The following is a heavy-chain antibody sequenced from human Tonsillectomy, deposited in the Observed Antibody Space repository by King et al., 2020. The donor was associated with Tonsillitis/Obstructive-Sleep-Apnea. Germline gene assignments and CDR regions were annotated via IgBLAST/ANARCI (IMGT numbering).Heavy chain of an antibody. CDR3: ARDGTEIISYYFDY. V-gene: IGHV3-30*04. CDR1: GFTFSSYA. D-gene: IGHD6-13*01. CDR2: ISYDGSNK. Sequence: QLVQSGGGVVQPGRSLRLSCAASGFTFSSYAMHWVRQAPGKGLEWVAVISYDGSNKYYADSVKGRFTISRDNSKNTLYLQMNSLRAEDTAVYYCARDGTEIISYYFDYWGQGTLVTVSS. J-gene: IGHJ4*02.